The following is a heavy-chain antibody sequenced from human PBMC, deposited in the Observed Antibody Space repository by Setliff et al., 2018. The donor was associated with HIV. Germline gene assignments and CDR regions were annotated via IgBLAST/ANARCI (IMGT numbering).Heavy chain of an antibody. D-gene: IGHD6-19*01. CDR3: TTGIVSVAGIFPYYFYYMDV. J-gene: IGHJ6*03. V-gene: IGHV3-15*01. CDR2: IKSKNDGGTT. Sequence: GGSLRLSCAASGFTFTNAWMYWVRQAPGKGLEWVGRIKSKNDGGTTDYAAPVKGRFSILRDDSKNTLYMQMNSLKTEDTAVYYCTTGIVSVAGIFPYYFYYMDVWGEGTTVTV. CDR1: GFTFTNAW.